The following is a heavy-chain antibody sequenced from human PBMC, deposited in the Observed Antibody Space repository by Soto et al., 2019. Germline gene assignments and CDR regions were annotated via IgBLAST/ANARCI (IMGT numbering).Heavy chain of an antibody. CDR3: VSRLGYGYAMDV. D-gene: IGHD5-12*01. CDR2: IYFNGNT. V-gene: IGHV4-39*01. Sequence: QLQLQESGPGLVKPSEILSLTCTVSGDSISSGGYYWGWIRQPPGKGLEWIGSIYFNGNTYYNPSLKSRVTISRDPSRNQFSVRLISVTAADTAVYYCVSRLGYGYAMDVWGQGTTVTVSS. CDR1: GDSISSGGYY. J-gene: IGHJ6*02.